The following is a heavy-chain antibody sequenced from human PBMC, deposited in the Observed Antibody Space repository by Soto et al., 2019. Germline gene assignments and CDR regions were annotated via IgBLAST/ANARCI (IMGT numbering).Heavy chain of an antibody. J-gene: IGHJ5*02. D-gene: IGHD3-10*01. V-gene: IGHV4-34*01. CDR1: GGSFNDYY. CDR2: INHSGNT. Sequence: SETLSLTCAVYGGSFNDYYWTWIRQSPGTGLEWIGEINHSGNTNYNPSLKSRVTISVDTFKNQFSLDLSAVTAADTAVYYCARALANCYGPGTYPPAGRSRFDPWGQGTLVTVSS. CDR3: ARALANCYGPGTYPPAGRSRFDP.